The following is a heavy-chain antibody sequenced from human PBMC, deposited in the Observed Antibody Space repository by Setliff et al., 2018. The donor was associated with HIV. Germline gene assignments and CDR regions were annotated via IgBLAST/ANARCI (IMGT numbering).Heavy chain of an antibody. CDR3: ARLTYYYDTSGPAAAFDI. CDR2: INHSGSP. V-gene: IGHV4-34*09. Sequence: SETLSLTCAVYGGSFSGYYWTWIRQPPGKGLEWIGEINHSGSPKYNPSLKSRLTISVDTSKNQLSLKLTSVTAADTAVYYCARLTYYYDTSGPAAAFDIWGQGTMVTVSS. CDR1: GGSFSGYY. J-gene: IGHJ3*02. D-gene: IGHD3-22*01.